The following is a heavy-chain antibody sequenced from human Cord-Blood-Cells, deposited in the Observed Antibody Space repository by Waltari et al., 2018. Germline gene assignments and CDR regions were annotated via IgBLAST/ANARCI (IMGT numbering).Heavy chain of an antibody. Sequence: QVQLVQSGAEVKKPGASVKVSCKASGYTFTGYYMHWVRRAPGQGLAWMGRTNPNSGGTNYAQKFQGRVTMTRDTSISTAYMELSRLRSDDTAVYYCAREGYGDYGFDYWGQGTLVTVSS. J-gene: IGHJ4*02. D-gene: IGHD4-17*01. CDR1: GYTFTGYY. V-gene: IGHV1-2*06. CDR2: TNPNSGGT. CDR3: AREGYGDYGFDY.